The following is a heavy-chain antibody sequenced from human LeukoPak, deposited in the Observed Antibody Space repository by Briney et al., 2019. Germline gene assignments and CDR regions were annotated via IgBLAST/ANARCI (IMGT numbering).Heavy chain of an antibody. J-gene: IGHJ4*02. V-gene: IGHV3-7*01. D-gene: IGHD3-22*01. Sequence: PGGSLRLSCAASGFTFSSYWMSWVRQAPGKGLEWVANIKQDGSEKYYVDSVKGRFTISRDNAKNSLYLQMNSLRAEDTAVYYCARDTDSSGYYYYFDYWGQGTLVTVSS. CDR2: IKQDGSEK. CDR1: GFTFSSYW. CDR3: ARDTDSSGYYYYFDY.